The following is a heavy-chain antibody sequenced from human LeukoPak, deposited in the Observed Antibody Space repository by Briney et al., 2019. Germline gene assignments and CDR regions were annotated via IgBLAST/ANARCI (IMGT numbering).Heavy chain of an antibody. J-gene: IGHJ4*02. D-gene: IGHD5-18*01. CDR3: AREGTAMGFDY. CDR2: ISYDGSNK. V-gene: IGHV3-30*04. Sequence: GGSLRLSCAGSGFTFSSYEMNWVRQAPGKGLEWVAVISYDGSNKYYAGSVKGRFTISRDNSKNTLYLQMNSLRAEDTAVYYCAREGTAMGFDYWGQGTLVTVSS. CDR1: GFTFSSYE.